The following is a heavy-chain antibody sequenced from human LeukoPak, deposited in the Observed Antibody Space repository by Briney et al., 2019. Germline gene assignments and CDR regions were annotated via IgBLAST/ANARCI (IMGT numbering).Heavy chain of an antibody. J-gene: IGHJ6*02. CDR3: SLGYCSSTSCYGIHYYYYYGMDV. V-gene: IGHV1-69*13. D-gene: IGHD2-2*01. CDR2: IIPTFGTA. CDR1: GGTFSSYA. Sequence: SVKVSCKASGGTFSSYAISWVRQAPGQGLEWMGGIIPTFGTANYAQKFQGRVTITADESTSTAYMELSSLRSEDTAVYYCSLGYCSSTSCYGIHYYYYYGMDVWGQGTTVTVSS.